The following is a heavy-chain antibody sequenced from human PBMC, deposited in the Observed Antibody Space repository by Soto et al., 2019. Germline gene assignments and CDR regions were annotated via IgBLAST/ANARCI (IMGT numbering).Heavy chain of an antibody. CDR3: ARRVTMVRGVIMIDVFDI. J-gene: IGHJ3*02. D-gene: IGHD3-10*01. CDR2: IYDSGST. Sequence: SETLSLTCSVSGGSIRSYYWSWIRQPPGKGLEWIGYIYDSGSTNYNPALKSRVTISVDTSKKQFSLKMSSVTATDTAVYYCARRVTMVRGVIMIDVFDIWGQGTMVTVSS. CDR1: GGSIRSYY. V-gene: IGHV4-59*01.